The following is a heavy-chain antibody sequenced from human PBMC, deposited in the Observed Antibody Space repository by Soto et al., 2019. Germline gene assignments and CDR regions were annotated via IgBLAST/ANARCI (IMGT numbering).Heavy chain of an antibody. CDR1: EFTLSSYE. J-gene: IGHJ5*01. V-gene: IGHV3-13*04. CDR2: IATAGDT. Sequence: EVQLVESGGGLVQPGGSLRLSCADSEFTLSSYEMHWVRHLTGKGLEWVSTIATAGDTFYSGSVKGRFTISREDAKNSLYLQMDSLRAEETAVYYCVRTPGNRIPAAGAYWIDSWGQGTLVTVSS. D-gene: IGHD6-13*01. CDR3: VRTPGNRIPAAGAYWIDS.